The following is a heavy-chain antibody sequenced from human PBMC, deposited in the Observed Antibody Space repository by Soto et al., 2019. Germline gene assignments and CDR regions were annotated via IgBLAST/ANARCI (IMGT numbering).Heavy chain of an antibody. J-gene: IGHJ5*02. CDR1: GFSFGDYA. CDR2: IRSKAYGVTT. D-gene: IGHD3-3*01. CDR3: TRDITISTANPRP. V-gene: IGHV3-49*04. Sequence: GSRRLCCTAPGFSFGDYAMSWVRQAPGKGLEWVGFIRSKAYGVTTEYAASVKGRFTISRDDSKSIAYLQMNSLKTEDTAVYSCTRDITISTANPRPWGQGTLVTAPS.